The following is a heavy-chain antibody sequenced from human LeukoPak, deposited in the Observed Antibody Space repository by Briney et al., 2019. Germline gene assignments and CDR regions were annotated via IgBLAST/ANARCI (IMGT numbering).Heavy chain of an antibody. J-gene: IGHJ4*02. CDR2: IYHGGNI. CDR3: ARLHPSLSGFSDY. D-gene: IGHD5-12*01. CDR1: GGSISGYY. Sequence: SETLSLTCTVSGGSISGYYWTWIRQPPGKGMEWIGYIYHGGNIKYNPSLKSRITISVDTSKNQVSLRLSSVTAADTAMYYCARLHPSLSGFSDYWGQGTLVTVSS. V-gene: IGHV4-59*08.